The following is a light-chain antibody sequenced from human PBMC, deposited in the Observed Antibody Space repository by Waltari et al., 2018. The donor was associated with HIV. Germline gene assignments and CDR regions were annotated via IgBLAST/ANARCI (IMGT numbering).Light chain of an antibody. CDR3: ETWDAALQVGL. CDR2: DNN. CDR1: DSNVGSNF. V-gene: IGLV1-51*01. Sequence: TQPPSVSAAPGQKVSFSCSGTDSNVGSNFVSWYQVLPDKGPKLLIYDNNRGSAGIPERFSASKTGTSASLDITGLQTGDEATYYCETWDAALQVGLFGGGTKVNVL. J-gene: IGLJ2*01.